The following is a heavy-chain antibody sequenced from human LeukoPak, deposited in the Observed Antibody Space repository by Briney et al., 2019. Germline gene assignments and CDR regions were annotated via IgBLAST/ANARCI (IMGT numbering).Heavy chain of an antibody. CDR2: IYHSGST. Sequence: SETLSLTCAVSGYSISSGYYWGWIRQPPGKELEWIGSIYHSGSTYYNPSLKSRVTISVDTSKNQFSLKLSSVTAADTAVYYCARGEVVVFNWFDPWGQGTLVTVSS. J-gene: IGHJ5*02. D-gene: IGHD3-22*01. V-gene: IGHV4-38-2*01. CDR1: GYSISSGYY. CDR3: ARGEVVVFNWFDP.